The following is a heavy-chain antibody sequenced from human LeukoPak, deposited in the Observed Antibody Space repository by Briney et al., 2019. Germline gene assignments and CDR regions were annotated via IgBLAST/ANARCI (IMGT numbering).Heavy chain of an antibody. CDR1: GFTFISYW. V-gene: IGHV3-74*01. D-gene: IGHD1-26*01. CDR3: ARGGRKWDGAFDI. Sequence: PGGSLRLSCAASGFTFISYWMHWFRQRPGKGLVLVSRVDGDGSSTSYTDSVKDRFTISRDNAKNTVYLQMSILRAEDSAVYYCARGGRKWDGAFDIWGHGTLVSVSS. CDR2: VDGDGSST. J-gene: IGHJ3*02.